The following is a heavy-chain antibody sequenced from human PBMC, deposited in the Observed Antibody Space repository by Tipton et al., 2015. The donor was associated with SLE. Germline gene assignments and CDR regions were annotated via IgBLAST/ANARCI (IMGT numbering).Heavy chain of an antibody. J-gene: IGHJ4*02. D-gene: IGHD2-8*02. V-gene: IGHV3-48*03. CDR3: AKDTLGYCTGGVCFIFDY. Sequence: SLRLSCATSGFTFSSYEMIWVRQAPGKGLEWVSSITSAGAIYYADSVKDRFTISRDNGKNTLYLQMDSLRAEDTALYYCAKDTLGYCTGGVCFIFDYWGQGTLVTVSS. CDR1: GFTFSSYE. CDR2: ITSAGAI.